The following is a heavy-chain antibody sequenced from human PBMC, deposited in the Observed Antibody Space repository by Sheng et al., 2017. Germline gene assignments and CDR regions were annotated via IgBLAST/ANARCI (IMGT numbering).Heavy chain of an antibody. Sequence: QVQLQQWGAGLLKPSETLSLTCAVYNGSFIGYYWSWIRQPPREGAWSGLGKVNHSGSTNYNPSLKSRVTISLDTSKNQFSLKLSSVTAADTAVYYCAREGSIVGATTAAFDFWGQGIMVTVSS. CDR1: NGSFIGYY. CDR3: AREGSIVGATTAAFDF. CDR2: VNHSGST. J-gene: IGHJ3*01. V-gene: IGHV4-34*01. D-gene: IGHD1-26*01.